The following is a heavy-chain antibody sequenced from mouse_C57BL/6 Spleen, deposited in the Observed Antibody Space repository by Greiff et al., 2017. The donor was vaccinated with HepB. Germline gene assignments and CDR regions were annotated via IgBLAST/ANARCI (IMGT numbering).Heavy chain of an antibody. Sequence: VQLQQSGAELARPGASVKLSCKASGYTFTSYGISWVKQRTGQGLEWIGEIYPRSGNTYYNEKFKGKATLTADKSSRTAYMALRSLTSVDSAVYFCAKRHYSSSPYYAMDYWGQGTSVTVSS. V-gene: IGHV1-81*01. J-gene: IGHJ4*01. CDR3: AKRHYSSSPYYAMDY. D-gene: IGHD2-5*01. CDR2: IYPRSGNT. CDR1: GYTFTSYG.